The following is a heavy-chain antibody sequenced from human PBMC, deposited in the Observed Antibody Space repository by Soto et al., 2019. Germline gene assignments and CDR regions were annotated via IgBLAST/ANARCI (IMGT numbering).Heavy chain of an antibody. Sequence: EVQLLESGGGLVQPGESLRLSCAASGFTFSSYAISWARQAPGKGLEWVSSIGVSSDAYYADSVTGRFTISRDNSRNTLYLQMNSLRAEDTAVYYCAKNYFFDSWGQGTLVTVSS. CDR3: AKNYFFDS. V-gene: IGHV3-23*01. CDR1: GFTFSSYA. J-gene: IGHJ4*02. CDR2: IGVSSDA.